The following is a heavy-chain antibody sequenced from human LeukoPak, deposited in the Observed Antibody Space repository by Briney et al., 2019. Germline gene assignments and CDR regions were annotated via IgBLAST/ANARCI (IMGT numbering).Heavy chain of an antibody. Sequence: SGGSLRLSCAASGFTFDDYAMHWVRQAPGKGLEWVSLISGDGGSTYYADSVKGRFTISRDNSKNSLYLQMNSLRTEDTALHYCAKDLAGGSFSSFDYWGQGTLVTVSS. CDR2: ISGDGGST. D-gene: IGHD1-26*01. CDR3: AKDLAGGSFSSFDY. V-gene: IGHV3-43*02. J-gene: IGHJ4*02. CDR1: GFTFDDYA.